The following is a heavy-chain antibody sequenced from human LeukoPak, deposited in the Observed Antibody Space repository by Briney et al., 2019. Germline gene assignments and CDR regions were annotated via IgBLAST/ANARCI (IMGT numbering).Heavy chain of an antibody. D-gene: IGHD1-26*01. Sequence: PSETLSLTCTVSGGSISSGSYYWSWIRQPAGKGLEWIGRIYTSGSTNYNPSLKSRVTISVDTSKNQFSLKLSFVTAADTAVYYCARGSREVYYYYMDVWGKGTTVTVSS. V-gene: IGHV4-61*02. CDR1: GGSISSGSYY. J-gene: IGHJ6*03. CDR3: ARGSREVYYYYMDV. CDR2: IYTSGST.